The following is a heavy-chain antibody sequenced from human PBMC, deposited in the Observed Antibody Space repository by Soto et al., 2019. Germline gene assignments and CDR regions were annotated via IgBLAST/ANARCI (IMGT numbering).Heavy chain of an antibody. CDR1: GSTFTGYY. CDR3: ARASGVYDAFDI. V-gene: IGHV1-2*02. Sequence: ASVKVFCKASGSTFTGYYMHWVRQAPGQGLEWMGWINPNNGGTKYAQKFQGSVTMTRDTSISTAYMELSRLRSDDTAVYYCARASGVYDAFDIWGQGTMVTVSS. CDR2: INPNNGGT. J-gene: IGHJ3*02. D-gene: IGHD4-17*01.